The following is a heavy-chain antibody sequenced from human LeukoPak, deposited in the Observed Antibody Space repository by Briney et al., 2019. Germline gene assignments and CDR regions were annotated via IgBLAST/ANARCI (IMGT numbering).Heavy chain of an antibody. J-gene: IGHJ5*02. CDR1: GASINFYY. D-gene: IGHD7-27*01. CDR2: IHYTGAT. CDR3: ARGLENSHYYATWGAPPFDP. Sequence: SETLSLTCTVSGASINFYYWGWIRQLPGQGLEWIGYIHYTGATHYNPSLKTRVNIPLDTSKRQFSLKVSSVTAADTAIYYCARGLENSHYYATWGAPPFDPWGQGTLVTVS. V-gene: IGHV4-59*01.